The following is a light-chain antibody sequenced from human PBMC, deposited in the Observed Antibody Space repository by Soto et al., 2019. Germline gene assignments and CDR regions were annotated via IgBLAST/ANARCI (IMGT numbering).Light chain of an antibody. CDR2: SNN. Sequence: QSVLTQPPSASGTPGQRVTISCSGSSSNIGSNSVSWYQQLPGTAPKLLIYSNNQRPSVVPDRFSGSKSGTSASLAISGLQSGDEADYYCAAWDDSLNGYVFGTGTKLTVL. V-gene: IGLV1-44*01. CDR1: SSNIGSNS. J-gene: IGLJ1*01. CDR3: AAWDDSLNGYV.